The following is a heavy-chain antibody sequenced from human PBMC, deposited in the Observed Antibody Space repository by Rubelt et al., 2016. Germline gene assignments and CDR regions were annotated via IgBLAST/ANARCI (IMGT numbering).Heavy chain of an antibody. V-gene: IGHV3-30*04. D-gene: IGHD6-13*01. Sequence: AMHWVRQAPGKGLEWVAVISYDGSNKYYADSVKGRFTISRDNSKNTLYLQMNSLRAEDTAVYYCARDESDSSSWYATGPDYWGQGTLVTVSS. CDR1: A. CDR2: ISYDGSNK. CDR3: ARDESDSSSWYATGPDY. J-gene: IGHJ4*02.